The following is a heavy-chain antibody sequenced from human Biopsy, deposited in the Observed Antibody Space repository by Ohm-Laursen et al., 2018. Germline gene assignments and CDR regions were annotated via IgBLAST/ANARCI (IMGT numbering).Heavy chain of an antibody. D-gene: IGHD7-27*01. CDR1: GGSINYFY. V-gene: IGHV4-4*07. J-gene: IGHJ4*02. Sequence: SDTPSLTCTVSGGSINYFYWSWIRQPAGKGLEWIGRIYSSGFTTHNPSLKSRVSMSVDTSKDQFSLKLSSVTAADTAVYYCARLTGDPSYWGQGILATVSS. CDR3: ARLTGDPSY. CDR2: IYSSGFT.